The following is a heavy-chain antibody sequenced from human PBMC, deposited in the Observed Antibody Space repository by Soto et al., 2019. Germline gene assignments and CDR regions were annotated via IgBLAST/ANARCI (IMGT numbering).Heavy chain of an antibody. J-gene: IGHJ5*02. Sequence: QVQLQESGPGLVKPSETLSLTCTVSGGSLSPYYWSWVRQPPGKGLEWIGFIWFPGTTTYNPSLRSRVTMSVDTSKNKLSLALNSVTAADTAVYYCARESSGDHNHNWFDPWGQGTLVTVSA. V-gene: IGHV4-59*01. D-gene: IGHD1-20*01. CDR3: ARESSGDHNHNWFDP. CDR2: IWFPGTT. CDR1: GGSLSPYY.